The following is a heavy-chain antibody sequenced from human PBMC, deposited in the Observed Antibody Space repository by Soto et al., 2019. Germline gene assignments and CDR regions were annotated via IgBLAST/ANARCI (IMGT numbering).Heavy chain of an antibody. CDR3: ARDGPYYYGFYV. V-gene: IGHV4-30-4*01. CDR2: IDYSGNT. Sequence: QVQLQESGPGLVKPSQTLSLTCTVSVDSITNSVYYWNWIRQSPGKGLEWIASIDYSGNTYYNPSLKSRVVISADTSKNLFSLKLRSVTAADTALYFCARDGPYYYGFYVWGQGTTVTVSS. CDR1: VDSITNSVYY. J-gene: IGHJ6*02.